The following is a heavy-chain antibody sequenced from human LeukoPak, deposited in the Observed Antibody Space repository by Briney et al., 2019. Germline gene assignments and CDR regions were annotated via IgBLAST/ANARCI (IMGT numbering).Heavy chain of an antibody. CDR1: GGTFSSYA. D-gene: IGHD3-3*01. CDR2: IIPILGIA. J-gene: IGHJ4*02. CDR3: ASPHITIFGVVIRLPLDY. V-gene: IGHV1-69*04. Sequence: SVKVSCKASGGTFSSYAISWVRQAPGQGLEWMGRIIPILGIANYAQKFQGRVTITADKSTSTAYMELSSLRSEDTAVYYCASPHITIFGVVIRLPLDYWGQGTLVTVSS.